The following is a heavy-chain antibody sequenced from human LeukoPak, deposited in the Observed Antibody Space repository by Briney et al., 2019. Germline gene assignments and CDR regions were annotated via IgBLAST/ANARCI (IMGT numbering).Heavy chain of an antibody. CDR2: IYYSGST. Sequence: SETLSPTCTVSGGSISSYYWSWIRQPPGKGLEWIGYIYYSGSTNYNPSLKSRVTISVDTSKNQFSLKLSSVTAADTAVYYCAREYSGYVGGFDYWGQGTLVTVSS. CDR1: GGSISSYY. V-gene: IGHV4-59*01. J-gene: IGHJ4*02. CDR3: AREYSGYVGGFDY. D-gene: IGHD5-12*01.